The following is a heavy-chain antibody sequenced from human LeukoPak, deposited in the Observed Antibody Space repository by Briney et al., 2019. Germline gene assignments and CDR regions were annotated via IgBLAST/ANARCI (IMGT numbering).Heavy chain of an antibody. CDR1: GFTFSTYG. D-gene: IGHD3-9*01. V-gene: IGHV3-30*02. CDR3: AKLQLYYDILTGPLVDY. CDR2: IRYDGSNK. J-gene: IGHJ4*02. Sequence: PGGSLRLSCAASGFTFSTYGMHWVRQAPGKGLEWVAFIRYDGSNKYYADSVKGRFTISRDNSKNTLYLQMNSLRVEDTAVYYCAKLQLYYDILTGPLVDYWGQGTLVTVSS.